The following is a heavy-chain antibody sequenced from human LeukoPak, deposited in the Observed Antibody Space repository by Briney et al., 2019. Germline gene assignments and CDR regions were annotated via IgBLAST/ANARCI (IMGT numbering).Heavy chain of an antibody. CDR1: GITFSSYG. CDR3: AKDRYILTGYYGGLFDY. D-gene: IGHD3-9*01. CDR2: ISYDGSNK. V-gene: IGHV3-30*18. Sequence: GGSLRLSCTASGITFSSYGMHWVRQAPGKGLEWVAVISYDGSNKYYADSVKGRFTISRDNSKNTLYLQLNSLRAEDTAVYYCAKDRYILTGYYGGLFDYWGQGTLVTVSS. J-gene: IGHJ4*02.